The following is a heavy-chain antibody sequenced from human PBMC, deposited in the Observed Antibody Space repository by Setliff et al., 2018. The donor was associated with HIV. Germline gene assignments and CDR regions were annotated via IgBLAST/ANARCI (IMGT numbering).Heavy chain of an antibody. CDR1: GFIVNNFE. Sequence: GGSLRLSCAAAGFIVNNFEMNWVRQAPGKGLEWISYISSRGTLKKYASSVRGRFTISRDNAKKSLYLQMDSLRAEDTAVYYCARENSGTYLGGVFDYWGQGTLVTVSS. J-gene: IGHJ4*02. CDR3: ARENSGTYLGGVFDY. V-gene: IGHV3-48*03. CDR2: ISSRGTLK. D-gene: IGHD1-26*01.